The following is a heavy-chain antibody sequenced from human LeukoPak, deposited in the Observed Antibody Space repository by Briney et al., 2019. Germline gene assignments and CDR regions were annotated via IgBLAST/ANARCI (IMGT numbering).Heavy chain of an antibody. Sequence: GGSLRLSCAASGFTFSSYAMSWVRQAPGKGLEWVSAISGSGASTYYADFVKGRFTISRDNSKNTLYLQMNSLRAEDTAVYYCAKDSTYYYDSSAYSSYFDYWGQGTLVTVSS. J-gene: IGHJ4*02. D-gene: IGHD3-22*01. V-gene: IGHV3-23*01. CDR1: GFTFSSYA. CDR2: ISGSGAST. CDR3: AKDSTYYYDSSAYSSYFDY.